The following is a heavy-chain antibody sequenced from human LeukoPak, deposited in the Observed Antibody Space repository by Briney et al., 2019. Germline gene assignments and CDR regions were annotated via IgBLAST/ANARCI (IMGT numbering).Heavy chain of an antibody. Sequence: GGSLRLSCAASGFTFDDYAMHWVRQAPGKGLEWVSGISWNSGSIGYADSVKGRFTISRDNAKNSLYLQMNSLRAEDTALYYCAKDSVRRLLVIDHWGQGTLVTVSS. J-gene: IGHJ4*02. D-gene: IGHD2-21*02. CDR2: ISWNSGSI. CDR3: AKDSVRRLLVIDH. V-gene: IGHV3-9*01. CDR1: GFTFDDYA.